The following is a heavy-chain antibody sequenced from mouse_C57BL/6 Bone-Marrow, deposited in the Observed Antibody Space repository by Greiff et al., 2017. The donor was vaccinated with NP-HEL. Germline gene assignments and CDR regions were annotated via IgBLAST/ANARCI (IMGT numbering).Heavy chain of an antibody. CDR2: ISDGGSYT. D-gene: IGHD1-1*01. CDR3: EREPFYCFNWYFDV. Sequence: DVKLVESGGGLVKPGGSLKLSCAASGFTFSSYAMSWVRQTPEKRLEWVATISDGGSYTYYPDNVKGRFTISRDNAKNNLYLQMSHLKSEDTAIDYCEREPFYCFNWYFDVWGRGTTVTVSA. V-gene: IGHV5-4*01. J-gene: IGHJ1*03. CDR1: GFTFSSYA.